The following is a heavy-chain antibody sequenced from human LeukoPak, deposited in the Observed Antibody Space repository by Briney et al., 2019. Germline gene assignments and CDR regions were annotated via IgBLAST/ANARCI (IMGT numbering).Heavy chain of an antibody. V-gene: IGHV4-34*01. D-gene: IGHD3-22*01. Sequence: SETLSLTCAVYGGSFSGYYWSWIRQPPGKGLEWIGSIYYSGSTYYNPSLKSRVTISVDTSKNQFSLKLSSVTAADTAVYYCARHGRRITMIVVVKSYAFDIWGQGTMVTVSS. CDR1: GGSFSGYY. CDR2: IYYSGST. CDR3: ARHGRRITMIVVVKSYAFDI. J-gene: IGHJ3*02.